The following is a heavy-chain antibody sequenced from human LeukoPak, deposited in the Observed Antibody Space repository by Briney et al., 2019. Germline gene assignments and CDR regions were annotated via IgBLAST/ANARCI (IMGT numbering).Heavy chain of an antibody. J-gene: IGHJ4*02. CDR2: ISYDGSNK. D-gene: IGHD3-10*01. CDR1: GFTFSSYG. V-gene: IGHV3-30*18. Sequence: GRSLRLSCAASGFTFSSYGMRWVRQAPGKGLEWVAVISYDGSNKYYADSVKGRFTISRDNSKNTLYLQMNSLRAEDTAVYYCAKGAGITMVRGVIKAFDYWGQGTLVTVSS. CDR3: AKGAGITMVRGVIKAFDY.